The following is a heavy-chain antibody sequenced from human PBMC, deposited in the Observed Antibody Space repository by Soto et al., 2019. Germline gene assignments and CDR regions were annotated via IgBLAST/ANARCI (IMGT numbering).Heavy chain of an antibody. V-gene: IGHV3-74*01. CDR3: ARGRLVFRGVIDY. CDR2: INSDGSTT. Sequence: EVQLVESGGGLVQPGGSLRLSCAASGFSFSNYWMNWVRQSPVKGMVWVSRINSDGSTTDYADSVKGRFTISRDNAKNTLFLQMNILRAEDTAVYYCARGRLVFRGVIDYWGQGTLVIVSS. CDR1: GFSFSNYW. J-gene: IGHJ4*02. D-gene: IGHD3-10*01.